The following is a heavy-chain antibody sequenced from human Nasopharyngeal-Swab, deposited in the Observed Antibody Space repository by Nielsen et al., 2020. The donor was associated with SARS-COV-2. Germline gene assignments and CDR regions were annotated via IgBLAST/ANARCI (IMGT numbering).Heavy chain of an antibody. CDR1: GGSISDFH. CDR2: IFYSGSP. D-gene: IGHD3-16*01. J-gene: IGHJ5*02. CDR3: ARGAPSSYWFDP. Sequence: SETLSLTCTVSGGSISDFHWSWIRQPPGKGLEWIGYIFYSGSPTYNPSLKSRVTMSVDTSKSQFSLKLRSVTAADTAVYYCARGAPSSYWFDPWGQGTLVTVSS. V-gene: IGHV4-59*08.